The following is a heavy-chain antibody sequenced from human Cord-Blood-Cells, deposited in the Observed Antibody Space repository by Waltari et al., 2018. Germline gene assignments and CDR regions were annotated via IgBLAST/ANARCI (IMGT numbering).Heavy chain of an antibody. J-gene: IGHJ4*02. Sequence: QVQLVQSGAEVKKPGSSVKVSCKASGGTFSSYAISWVRQAPGQGLAWMGGIIPIFGTANYAQKFQGRVTITADESTSTAYMELSSLRSEDTAVYYCASTDCTNGVCYGPRYWGQGTLVTVSS. CDR2: IIPIFGTA. D-gene: IGHD2-8*01. V-gene: IGHV1-69*01. CDR1: GGTFSSYA. CDR3: ASTDCTNGVCYGPRY.